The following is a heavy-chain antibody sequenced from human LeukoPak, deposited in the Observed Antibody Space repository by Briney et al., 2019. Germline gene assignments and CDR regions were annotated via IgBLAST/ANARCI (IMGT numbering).Heavy chain of an antibody. CDR2: IWYDGSNK. Sequence: PGGSLRLSCAASGFTFSSYGMHWVRQAPGKGLEWVAVIWYDGSNKYYADSVKGRFTISRDNSKNTLYLQMNSLRAEDTAVYYRARDSPQYYYDSSGLFDYWGQGTLVTVSS. CDR1: GFTFSSYG. CDR3: ARDSPQYYYDSSGLFDY. J-gene: IGHJ4*02. D-gene: IGHD3-22*01. V-gene: IGHV3-33*01.